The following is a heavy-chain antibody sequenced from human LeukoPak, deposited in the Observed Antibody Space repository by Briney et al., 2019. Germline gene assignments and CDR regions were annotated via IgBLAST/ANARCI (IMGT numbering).Heavy chain of an antibody. CDR2: ISNSGTTM. D-gene: IGHD3-10*01. V-gene: IGHV3-11*04. CDR3: ARARGSYAFDI. CDR1: KLTFSDSY. Sequence: PGGSLRLSCAASKLTFSDSYMGWMRQAPGKGLEWVSYISNSGTTMYYAGSVKGRFTISRDNAKNSLYLQMNSLRAEDTAVYYCARARGSYAFDIWGQGTMVTVSS. J-gene: IGHJ3*02.